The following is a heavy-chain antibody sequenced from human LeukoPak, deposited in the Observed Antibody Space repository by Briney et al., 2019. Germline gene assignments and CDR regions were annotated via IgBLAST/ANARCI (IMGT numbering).Heavy chain of an antibody. CDR2: INPNSGGA. J-gene: IGHJ4*02. Sequence: ASVKVSCKASGYTFTAYYLHWVRQAPGQGLEWMGWINPNSGGANYAKKFQGRVTMTRDTSISTAYMELSRLRSDDTAVYYCARDLTMGATDYWGQGTLVTVSS. CDR1: GYTFTAYY. V-gene: IGHV1-2*02. D-gene: IGHD1-26*01. CDR3: ARDLTMGATDY.